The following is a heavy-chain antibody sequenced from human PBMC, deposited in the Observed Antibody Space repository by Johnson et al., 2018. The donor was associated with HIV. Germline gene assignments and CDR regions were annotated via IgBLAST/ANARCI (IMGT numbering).Heavy chain of an antibody. Sequence: QVQLVESGGGLLKPGGSLRLSCAASVFTFSDYYMSWIRQAPGKGLEWVSYISSSCSTIHYADSVKGRFSISRDNAKNSLDLQMNSLRADDTAVYYCARHTGYDAFDIWGQGTMVTVSS. V-gene: IGHV3-11*04. D-gene: IGHD2-21*01. CDR2: ISSSCSTI. CDR3: ARHTGYDAFDI. CDR1: VFTFSDYY. J-gene: IGHJ3*02.